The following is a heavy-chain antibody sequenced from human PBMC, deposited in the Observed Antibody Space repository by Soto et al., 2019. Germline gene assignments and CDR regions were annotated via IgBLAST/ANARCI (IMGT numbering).Heavy chain of an antibody. V-gene: IGHV1-69*02. CDR1: GGTFSSYT. D-gene: IGHD2-15*01. Sequence: QVQLVQSGAEVKKPGSSVKVSCKASGGTFSSYTISWVRQAPGQGLEWMGRIIPILGIANYAQKFQGRVTITADKSTSSVYMELRSLRSEDTAVYYCARGYCSGGSCYQFDYWGQGTLVTVSS. CDR2: IIPILGIA. J-gene: IGHJ4*02. CDR3: ARGYCSGGSCYQFDY.